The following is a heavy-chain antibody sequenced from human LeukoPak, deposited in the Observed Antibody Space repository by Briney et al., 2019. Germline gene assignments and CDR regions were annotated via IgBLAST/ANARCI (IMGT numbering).Heavy chain of an antibody. CDR3: VRDRGSGNFSGWFDP. J-gene: IGHJ5*02. Sequence: GGSLRLSCAASDFSVSDYYMSWVRQAPGKGLEWVGRSANKANNYITNYAASVKDRFSISRDDSGNSLYLRVNSLKVEDTAVYYCVRDRGSGNFSGWFDPWGQGTLVTVSS. D-gene: IGHD3-16*01. V-gene: IGHV3-72*01. CDR2: SANKANNYIT. CDR1: DFSVSDYY.